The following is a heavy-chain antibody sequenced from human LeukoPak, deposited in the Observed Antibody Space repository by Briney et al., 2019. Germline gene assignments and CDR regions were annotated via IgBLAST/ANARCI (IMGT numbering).Heavy chain of an antibody. J-gene: IGHJ6*03. Sequence: GASVKVSCKASGGAFSSYAISWVRQAPGQGLEWMGGIIPIFGTANYAQKFQGRVTITADESTSTAYMELSSLRSEDTAVYYCASAQGSSTSFYYYYMDVWGKGTTVTVSS. V-gene: IGHV1-69*13. CDR1: GGAFSSYA. CDR3: ASAQGSSTSFYYYYMDV. D-gene: IGHD2-2*01. CDR2: IIPIFGTA.